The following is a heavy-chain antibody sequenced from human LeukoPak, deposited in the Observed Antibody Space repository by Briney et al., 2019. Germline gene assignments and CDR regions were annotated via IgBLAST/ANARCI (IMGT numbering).Heavy chain of an antibody. J-gene: IGHJ6*02. CDR1: GYSFTGYW. D-gene: IGHD2-2*01. CDR3: ARRDGYCSSTSCYADYYYGMDV. Sequence: GESLKISCKGSGYSFTGYWIGWVRQMPGKGLEWMGIIYPGDSDTRYSPSFQGQVTISADKSISTAYLQWSSLKASDTAMYYCARRDGYCSSTSCYADYYYGMDVWGQGTTVTVSS. CDR2: IYPGDSDT. V-gene: IGHV5-51*01.